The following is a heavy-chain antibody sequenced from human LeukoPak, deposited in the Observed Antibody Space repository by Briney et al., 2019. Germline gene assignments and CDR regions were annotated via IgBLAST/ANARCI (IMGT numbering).Heavy chain of an antibody. V-gene: IGHV4-59*01. CDR2: IYYSGST. J-gene: IGHJ2*01. CDR1: GGSISRYY. CDR3: ARVEGVYFDL. Sequence: PSETLSLPCTDSGGSISRYYWRWLRQPPGKGLEWIGYIYYSGSTNYSPSPKSRDTISVDTSKNQFSLKLSSVTAADTAVYYCARVEGVYFDLWGRGTLVTVSS.